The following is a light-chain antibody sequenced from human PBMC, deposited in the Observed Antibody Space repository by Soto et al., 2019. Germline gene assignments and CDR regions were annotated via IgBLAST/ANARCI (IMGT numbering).Light chain of an antibody. V-gene: IGKV4-1*01. J-gene: IGKJ4*01. CDR1: QSVLYSSNNKNY. CDR2: WAS. CDR3: QQYYSTPLT. Sequence: DIVMTQFPDSLAVSLGERATINCKSSQSVLYSSNNKNYLAWYQQKPGQPPKLLIYWASTRESGVPDRFSGSGSGTDFTLTISSLLAEDVAVYYCQQYYSTPLTFGGGTKVDIK.